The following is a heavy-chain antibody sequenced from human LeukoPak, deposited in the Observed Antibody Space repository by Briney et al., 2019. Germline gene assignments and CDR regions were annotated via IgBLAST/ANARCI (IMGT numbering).Heavy chain of an antibody. Sequence: ASVKVSCKASGYTFTSYGISWVRQAPGQGLEWMGWISAYNGNTNYAQKLQGRVTMTTDTSTSTAYMELSSLRSEDTAVYYCAREEPGDGWFDPWGQGTLVTVSS. D-gene: IGHD7-27*01. CDR1: GYTFTSYG. V-gene: IGHV1-18*01. J-gene: IGHJ5*02. CDR3: AREEPGDGWFDP. CDR2: ISAYNGNT.